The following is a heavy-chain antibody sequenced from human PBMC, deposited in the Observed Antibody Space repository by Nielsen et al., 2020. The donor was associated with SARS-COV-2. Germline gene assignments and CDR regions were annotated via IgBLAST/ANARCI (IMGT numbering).Heavy chain of an antibody. CDR1: GFTFSSYA. V-gene: IGHV3-30*04. Sequence: GGSLRLSCAASGFTFSSYAMHWVRQAPGKGLEWVAVISYDGSNKYYADSVKGRFTISRDNSKNTLYLQMNSLRAEDTAVYYCARDQGLRFLEWLLRYWGQGTLVTVSS. J-gene: IGHJ4*02. D-gene: IGHD3-3*01. CDR3: ARDQGLRFLEWLLRY. CDR2: ISYDGSNK.